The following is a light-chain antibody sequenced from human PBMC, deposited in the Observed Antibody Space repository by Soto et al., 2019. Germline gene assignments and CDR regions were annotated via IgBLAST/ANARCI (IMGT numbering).Light chain of an antibody. CDR1: QSSSSW. Sequence: GDRVTSTCRASQSSSSWLAWYQQKPGKAPKLLSDDASSLESGVPSRVSGSGSGTEFTLTISSLQPADVATEYCQQYKSYPSTFGQGTRLEIK. J-gene: IGKJ5*01. V-gene: IGKV1-5*01. CDR3: QQYKSYPST. CDR2: DAS.